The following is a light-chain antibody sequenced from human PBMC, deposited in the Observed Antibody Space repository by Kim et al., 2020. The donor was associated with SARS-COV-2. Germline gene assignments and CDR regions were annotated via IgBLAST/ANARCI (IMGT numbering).Light chain of an antibody. CDR2: AAS. V-gene: IGKV1-12*02. CDR1: QGISHW. J-gene: IGKJ1*01. CDR3: QQANSFPWT. Sequence: AAGGDRVSVTCRASQGISHWLAWYQQRPGKAPKVLIDAASSLQSGVPSRFSGSGSGTDFTLTVSSLQSEDFAACYCQQANSFPWTFGQGTKVDIK.